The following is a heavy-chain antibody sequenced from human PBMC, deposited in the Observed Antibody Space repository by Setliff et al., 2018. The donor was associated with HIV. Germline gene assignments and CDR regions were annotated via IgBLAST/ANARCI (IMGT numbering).Heavy chain of an antibody. J-gene: IGHJ5*01. V-gene: IGHV4-34*01. Sequence: SETLSLTCAVYGGSFSGYYWSWIRQPPGKGLEWIGEINHSGDTNYNPSLKSRVTISVDTSKNQFSLNLNSVTAADAAVYYCARSIYGSRSYPLDSWGQGTRVTVSS. CDR1: GGSFSGYY. D-gene: IGHD3-10*01. CDR3: ARSIYGSRSYPLDS. CDR2: INHSGDT.